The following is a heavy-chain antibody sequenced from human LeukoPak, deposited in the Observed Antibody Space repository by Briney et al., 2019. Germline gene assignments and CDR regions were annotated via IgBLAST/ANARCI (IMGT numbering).Heavy chain of an antibody. Sequence: GGSLRLSCAASSFTFSSYWMTWVRQAPGKGLEWVANIKEDGSKTFYVDSVKGRFTISRDNAKNSLYLQMNSLRAEDTAVYYCATERAGERPRPLLNYYYMDVWGKGTTVTISS. CDR3: ATERAGERPRPLLNYYYMDV. V-gene: IGHV3-7*01. D-gene: IGHD3-16*01. J-gene: IGHJ6*03. CDR2: IKEDGSKT. CDR1: SFTFSSYW.